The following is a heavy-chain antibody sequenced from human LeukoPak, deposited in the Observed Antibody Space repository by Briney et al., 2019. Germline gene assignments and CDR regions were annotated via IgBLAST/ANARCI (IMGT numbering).Heavy chain of an antibody. Sequence: SQTLSLTCTVSGGSISSGSYYWSWIRQPAGKGLEWIGRIYTSGSTNYNPSLKSRVTISVDTSKNQFSLKLSSVTAADTAVYYCARGRRTVTTHFDYWGQGTLVTVSS. CDR2: IYTSGST. D-gene: IGHD4-17*01. CDR1: GGSISSGSYY. CDR3: ARGRRTVTTHFDY. J-gene: IGHJ4*02. V-gene: IGHV4-61*02.